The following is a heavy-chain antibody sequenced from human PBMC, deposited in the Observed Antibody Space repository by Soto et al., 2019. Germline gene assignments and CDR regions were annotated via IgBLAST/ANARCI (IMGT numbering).Heavy chain of an antibody. CDR3: ARFGGSYGMDV. V-gene: IGHV1-69*04. D-gene: IGHD3-16*01. J-gene: IGHJ6*02. Sequence: PGKGFWQASGGSPNNNGHSWGRQAPGQGLEWMGRIIPILGIANYAQKFQGRVTITADKSTSTAYMELSSLRSEDRAVYYCARFGGSYGMDVWG. CDR1: GGSPNNNG. CDR2: IIPILGIA.